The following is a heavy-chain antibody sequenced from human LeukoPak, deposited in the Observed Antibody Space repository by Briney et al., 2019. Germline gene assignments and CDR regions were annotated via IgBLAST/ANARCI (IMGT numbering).Heavy chain of an antibody. J-gene: IGHJ4*02. CDR2: ICTSGST. Sequence: PSETLSLTCTVSGGSISSCYWSWIRQPAGKGLEWIGRICTSGSTNYNPSLKSRVTMSVDTSKNQFSLKLSSVTAADTAVYYCARGGMVVTAPWDYWGQGTLVTVSS. D-gene: IGHD2-21*02. V-gene: IGHV4-4*07. CDR3: ARGGMVVTAPWDY. CDR1: GGSISSCY.